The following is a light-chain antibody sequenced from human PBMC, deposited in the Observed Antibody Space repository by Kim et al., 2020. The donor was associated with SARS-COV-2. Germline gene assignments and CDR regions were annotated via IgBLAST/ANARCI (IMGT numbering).Light chain of an antibody. CDR2: GAS. CDR3: QQYSSSPRT. J-gene: IGKJ1*01. V-gene: IGKV3-20*01. Sequence: SPGGRVSLTSRASQSVSSSYLVWYQQKPGHAPKRLIYGASSRAAGIPSRFSGRGSGTDFTLTISSLQAEDFAVYYCQQYSSSPRTFGQGTKVDIK. CDR1: QSVSSSY.